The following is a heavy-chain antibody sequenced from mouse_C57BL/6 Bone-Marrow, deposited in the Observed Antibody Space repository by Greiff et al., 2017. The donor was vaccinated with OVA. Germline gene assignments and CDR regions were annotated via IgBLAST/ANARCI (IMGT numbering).Heavy chain of an antibody. Sequence: DVHLVESGGGLVKPGGSLKLSCAASGFTFSSYAMSWVRQTPEKRLEWVATISDGGSYTYYPDNVKGRFTISRDNAKNNLYLQMSHLKSEDTAMYYCARAYYSNHWYFDVWGTGTTVTVSS. CDR2: ISDGGSYT. CDR1: GFTFSSYA. J-gene: IGHJ1*03. CDR3: ARAYYSNHWYFDV. D-gene: IGHD2-5*01. V-gene: IGHV5-4*01.